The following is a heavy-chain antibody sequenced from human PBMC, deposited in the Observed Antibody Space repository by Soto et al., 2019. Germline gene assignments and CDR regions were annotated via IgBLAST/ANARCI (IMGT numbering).Heavy chain of an antibody. J-gene: IGHJ4*02. CDR3: AKAGSRYCGGDCYLDY. CDR1: GFTFSSYA. CDR2: ISGSGGST. Sequence: LRLSCAASGFTFSSYAMSWVRQAPGKGLEWVSAISGSGGSTYYADSVKGRFTISRDNSKNTLYLQMNSLRAEDTAVYYCAKAGSRYCGGDCYLDYWGQGTLVTVSS. D-gene: IGHD2-21*02. V-gene: IGHV3-23*01.